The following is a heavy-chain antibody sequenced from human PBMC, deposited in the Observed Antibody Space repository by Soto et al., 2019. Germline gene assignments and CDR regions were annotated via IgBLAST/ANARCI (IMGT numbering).Heavy chain of an antibody. V-gene: IGHV1-2*04. J-gene: IGHJ4*02. CDR3: AREGYGDYGKPFDY. Sequence: ASVKVSCKASGYTFTGYYMHWVLQAPGQGLEWMGWINPNSGGTNYAQKFQGWVTMTRDTSISTAYMELSRLRSDDTAVYYCAREGYGDYGKPFDYWGQGTLVTVSS. CDR2: INPNSGGT. CDR1: GYTFTGYY. D-gene: IGHD4-17*01.